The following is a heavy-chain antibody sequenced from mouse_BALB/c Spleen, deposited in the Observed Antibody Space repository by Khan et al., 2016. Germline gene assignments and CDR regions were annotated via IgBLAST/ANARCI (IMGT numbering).Heavy chain of an antibody. Sequence: EVQLQESGPSLVKPSQTLSLTCSVTGDSITSGYWNWIRKFPGNKLEYMWYISYSGNTYYNPSLKSRISITRDTSKNQYYLQLNSVTTEDTATYYCTRYGYYGSSGGYYWYFDVWGAGTTVTVSS. J-gene: IGHJ1*01. CDR3: TRYGYYGSSGGYYWYFDV. CDR1: GDSITSGY. V-gene: IGHV3-8*02. CDR2: ISYSGNT. D-gene: IGHD1-1*01.